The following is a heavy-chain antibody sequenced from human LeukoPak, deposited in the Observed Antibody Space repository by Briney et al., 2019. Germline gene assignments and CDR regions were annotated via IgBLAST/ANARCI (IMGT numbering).Heavy chain of an antibody. J-gene: IGHJ4*02. CDR3: ATLEYAILY. V-gene: IGHV3-7*01. CDR2: IKQDGSEK. D-gene: IGHD2-8*01. CDR1: GFTVSTNY. Sequence: GGSLRLSCAASGFTVSTNYMSWVRQAPGKGLEWVANIKQDGSEKYYVDSVKGRFTISRDNAKNSLYLQMNSLRAEDTAVYYCATLEYAILYWGQGTLVTVSS.